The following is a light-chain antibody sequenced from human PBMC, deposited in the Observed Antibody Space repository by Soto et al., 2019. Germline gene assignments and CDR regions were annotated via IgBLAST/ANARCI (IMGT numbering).Light chain of an antibody. CDR2: DAS. Sequence: DIPMTQSPSTLSASVGDRVTITCRASQSISSWLAWYQQKPVKAPKLLIYDASSLESGVPSRFSGSGSGTEFTLTISCLQTADFATYYCPQYNIYPLTFGGGTTVAIK. CDR3: PQYNIYPLT. J-gene: IGKJ4*01. V-gene: IGKV1-5*01. CDR1: QSISSW.